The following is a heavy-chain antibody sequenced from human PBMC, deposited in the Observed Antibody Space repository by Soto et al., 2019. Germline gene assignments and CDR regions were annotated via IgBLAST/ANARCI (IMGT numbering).Heavy chain of an antibody. D-gene: IGHD2-2*01. CDR2: IYYSGST. Sequence: SETLSLTCTVSGGSISSYYWSWIRQPPGKGQEWIGYIYYSGSTNYNPSLKSRVAISVDTSKNQFSLKLSSVTAADTAVDYCARDPQCEGSTSCYLGGAFDIWGQATMVTVSS. J-gene: IGHJ3*02. CDR3: ARDPQCEGSTSCYLGGAFDI. CDR1: GGSISSYY. V-gene: IGHV4-59*01.